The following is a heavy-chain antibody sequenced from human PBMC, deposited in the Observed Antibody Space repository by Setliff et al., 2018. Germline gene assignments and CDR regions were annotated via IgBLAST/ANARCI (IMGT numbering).Heavy chain of an antibody. CDR1: GGTFSDYY. CDR3: AGGRNIAARLLDT. Sequence: PSETLSLTCTAYGGTFSDYYWTWIRQPPGKGLEWIGEINHSGITNYNPSLKSRVAISVDTSKNQFSLTMSSVTAADAAVYYCAGGRNIAARLLDTWGQGSRVTVSS. J-gene: IGHJ5*02. CDR2: INHSGIT. V-gene: IGHV4-34*01. D-gene: IGHD6-6*01.